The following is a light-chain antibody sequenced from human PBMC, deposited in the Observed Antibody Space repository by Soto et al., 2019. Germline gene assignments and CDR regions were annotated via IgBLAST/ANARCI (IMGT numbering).Light chain of an antibody. CDR1: SSDVGNYNS. CDR3: SSYTSSSTLV. CDR2: DVS. J-gene: IGLJ2*01. Sequence: QSVLTQPASVSGSPGQSITISCTGTSSDVGNYNSVSWYQQHPGKAPKLMIYDVSNRPSGVSNRFSGSKSANTASLTISGLQAEDEADYYCSSYTSSSTLVFGGGTKVTVL. V-gene: IGLV2-14*01.